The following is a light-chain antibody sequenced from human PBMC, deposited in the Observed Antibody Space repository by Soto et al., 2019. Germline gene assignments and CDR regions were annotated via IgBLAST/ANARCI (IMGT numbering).Light chain of an antibody. Sequence: SYELTQPPSVSVSPGQTASITCSGDKLGDKYACWYQQKPGQSPVLVIYQDSKRPSGIPERFSGSNSGNTATLTISGTQAMDEADYYCQPWDSSTRVVFGGGTKLTVL. CDR2: QDS. CDR1: KLGDKY. CDR3: QPWDSSTRVV. V-gene: IGLV3-1*01. J-gene: IGLJ2*01.